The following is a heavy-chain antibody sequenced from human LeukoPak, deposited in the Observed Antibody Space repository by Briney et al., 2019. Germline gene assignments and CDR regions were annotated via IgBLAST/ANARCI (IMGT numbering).Heavy chain of an antibody. CDR2: ISSNGGST. D-gene: IGHD3-22*01. CDR1: GFTFSSYA. J-gene: IGHJ4*02. Sequence: GGSLRLSCAASGFTFSSYAMHWVRQAPGKGLEYVSAISSNGGSTYYANSVKGRFTISRDNSKNTLYLQMGSLRAEDMAVYYCARARNNYDSSGFSALDYWGQGTLVTVSS. V-gene: IGHV3-64*01. CDR3: ARARNNYDSSGFSALDY.